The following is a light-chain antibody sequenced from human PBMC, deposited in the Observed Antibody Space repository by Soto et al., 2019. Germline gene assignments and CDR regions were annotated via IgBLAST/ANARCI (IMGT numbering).Light chain of an antibody. V-gene: IGKV3-20*01. Sequence: EIVLTQSHGTLSFSPGERATLXCRAIQSVSYYLAWYQQKPGQAPRLLIYDASSRATGVPDRFSGSGSGTDFTLTISRLEPEDFAVYYCQQYSSSPWTFGQGTKVDIK. J-gene: IGKJ1*01. CDR2: DAS. CDR1: QSVSYY. CDR3: QQYSSSPWT.